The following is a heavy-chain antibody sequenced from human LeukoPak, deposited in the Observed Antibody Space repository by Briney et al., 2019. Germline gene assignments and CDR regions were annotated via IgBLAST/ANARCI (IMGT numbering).Heavy chain of an antibody. D-gene: IGHD3-10*01. CDR1: GGSFSGYY. CDR2: INHSGST. J-gene: IGHJ4*02. V-gene: IGHV4-34*01. Sequence: SETLFLTCAVYGGSFSGYYWSWIRQPPGKGLEWIGEINHSGSTNYNPSLKSRVTISVDTSKNQFSLKLSSVTAADTAVYYCARDPNYYGSGSYRNFDYWGQGTLVTVSS. CDR3: ARDPNYYGSGSYRNFDY.